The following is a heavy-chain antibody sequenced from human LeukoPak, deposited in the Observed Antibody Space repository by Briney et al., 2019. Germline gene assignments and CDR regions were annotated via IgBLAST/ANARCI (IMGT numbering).Heavy chain of an antibody. CDR3: ARDGGSSWYYFDY. D-gene: IGHD6-13*01. Sequence: PGGSLRLSCAASGFTFSSYSMNWVRQAPGKGLEWVSSISSSSSYIYHADSVKGRFTISRDNAKNSLYLQMNSLRAEDTAVYYCARDGGSSWYYFDYWGQGTLVTVSS. CDR1: GFTFSSYS. CDR2: ISSSSSYI. V-gene: IGHV3-21*01. J-gene: IGHJ4*02.